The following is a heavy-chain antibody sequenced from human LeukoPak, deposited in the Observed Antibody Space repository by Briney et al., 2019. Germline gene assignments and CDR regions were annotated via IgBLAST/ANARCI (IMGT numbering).Heavy chain of an antibody. J-gene: IGHJ3*02. D-gene: IGHD7-27*01. V-gene: IGHV4-4*07. CDR3: ARDPSVWGYAFDI. CDR1: GGSISSYY. CDR2: IYTSGST. Sequence: SETLSLTCTVSGGSISSYYWSWIRQPAGKGLEWIGRIYTSGSTNYNPSLKSRVTISVDRSKNQFSLKLSSVTAADTAVYYCARDPSVWGYAFDIWGQGTMVTVSS.